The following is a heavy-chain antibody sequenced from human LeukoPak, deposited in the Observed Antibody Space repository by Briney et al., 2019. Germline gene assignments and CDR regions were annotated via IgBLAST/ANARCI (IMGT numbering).Heavy chain of an antibody. D-gene: IGHD6-19*01. CDR2: ISFDGRNT. Sequence: GGSLRLSCVASGFTFSTYVLHWVRQAPGKGLESVAVISFDGRNTYYADSVKGRFSISRDTSKNTLYLQMNSLRTEDTAVYSCAREEVGGIVVAGNPLDYWGQGTLVTVSS. J-gene: IGHJ4*02. V-gene: IGHV3-30*04. CDR1: GFTFSTYV. CDR3: AREEVGGIVVAGNPLDY.